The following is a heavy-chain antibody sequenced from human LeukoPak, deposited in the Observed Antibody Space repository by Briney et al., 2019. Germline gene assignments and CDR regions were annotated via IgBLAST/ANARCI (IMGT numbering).Heavy chain of an antibody. CDR1: GGSFSGYY. D-gene: IGHD3-10*01. CDR3: ARGQRITMVRGARYFDL. V-gene: IGHV4-34*01. Sequence: KPSETLSLTCAVYGGSFSGYYWSWIRQPPGKGLEWIGEINHSGSTNYNPSLKSRVNISVDTSKNQFSLQLSYVTAADTAVYYCARGQRITMVRGARYFDLWGRGTLVAVSS. J-gene: IGHJ2*01. CDR2: INHSGST.